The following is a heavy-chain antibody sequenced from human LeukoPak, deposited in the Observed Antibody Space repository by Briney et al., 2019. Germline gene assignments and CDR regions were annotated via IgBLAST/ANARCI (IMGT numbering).Heavy chain of an antibody. CDR3: AREAARGDY. J-gene: IGHJ4*02. CDR1: GFTFSSDS. CDR2: ISSSSSYI. D-gene: IGHD6-6*01. Sequence: PGGSLRLSCAASGFTFSSDSMNWVRHAPGKGLEWVSSISSSSSYIYYADSVKGRFTISRDNAKNSMYLQMNSPRAEDTAVYYCAREAARGDYWGQGTLVTVSS. V-gene: IGHV3-21*01.